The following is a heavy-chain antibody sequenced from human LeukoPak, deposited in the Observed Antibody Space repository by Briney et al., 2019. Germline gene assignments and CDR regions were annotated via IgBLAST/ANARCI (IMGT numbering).Heavy chain of an antibody. V-gene: IGHV4-61*02. D-gene: IGHD6-6*01. CDR2: IYTSGST. CDR1: GGSISSGSYY. Sequence: SETLSLTCTVSGGSISSGSYYWSWIRQPAGKGLEWIGRIYTSGSTNYNPSLKSRVTISVDTPKNQFSLKLSSVTAADTAVYYCARDRAKIAARPNWYFDLWGRGTLVTVSS. J-gene: IGHJ2*01. CDR3: ARDRAKIAARPNWYFDL.